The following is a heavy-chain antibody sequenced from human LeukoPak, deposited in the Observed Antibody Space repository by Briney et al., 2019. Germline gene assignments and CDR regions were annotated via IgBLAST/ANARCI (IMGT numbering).Heavy chain of an antibody. V-gene: IGHV3-30*18. CDR3: AKYYVGAFDI. CDR2: ISYDGSNK. Sequence: GRSLRLSCAASGFTFSSYGMHWVRQAPGKGLEWVAVISYDGSNKYYADSVKGRFTISRDNSKNTLYLQMSSLRAEDTAVYYCAKYYVGAFDIWGQGTMVTVSS. CDR1: GFTFSSYG. D-gene: IGHD1-26*01. J-gene: IGHJ3*02.